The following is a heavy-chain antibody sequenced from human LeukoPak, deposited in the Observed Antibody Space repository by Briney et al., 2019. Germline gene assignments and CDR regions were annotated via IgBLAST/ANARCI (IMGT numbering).Heavy chain of an antibody. CDR2: ISSSSSYI. Sequence: PGGSLRLSCSASGFTLSNYWIHWVRQAPGKGLEWVSSISSSSSYIYYADSVKGRFTISRDNAKNSLYLQMNSLRVEDTATYYCAKVAHYYYGSESYYFFEHWGQGTPVTASS. V-gene: IGHV3-21*01. CDR1: GFTLSNYW. CDR3: AKVAHYYYGSESYYFFEH. D-gene: IGHD3-10*01. J-gene: IGHJ4*02.